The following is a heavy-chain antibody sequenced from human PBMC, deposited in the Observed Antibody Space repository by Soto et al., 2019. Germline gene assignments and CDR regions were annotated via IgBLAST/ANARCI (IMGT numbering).Heavy chain of an antibody. CDR3: AVYDVLSGYYFDD. Sequence: PSETLSLTCTVSGGSISSGGYYWSWIRQHPGKGLEWIGYIYYSGSTYYNPSLKSRVTISVDTSKNQFSLKLSSVTAADTAVYYGAVYDVLSGYYFDDWGQGTLVTVSS. V-gene: IGHV4-31*03. J-gene: IGHJ4*02. CDR1: GGSISSGGYY. CDR2: IYYSGST. D-gene: IGHD3-3*01.